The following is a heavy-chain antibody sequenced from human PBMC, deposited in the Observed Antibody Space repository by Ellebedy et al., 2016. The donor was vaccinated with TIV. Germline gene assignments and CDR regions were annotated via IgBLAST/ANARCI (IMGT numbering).Heavy chain of an antibody. CDR1: GGPISSGGYS. CDR3: ARFDYHYYGMDV. D-gene: IGHD3-9*01. CDR2: IYHSGST. V-gene: IGHV4-30-2*01. J-gene: IGHJ6*02. Sequence: SETLSLXCAVSGGPISSGGYSWSWIRQPPGKGLEWIGYIYHSGSTYYNPSLKSRVTISVDRSKNQFSLKLSSVTAADTAVYYCARFDYHYYGMDVWGQGTTVTVSS.